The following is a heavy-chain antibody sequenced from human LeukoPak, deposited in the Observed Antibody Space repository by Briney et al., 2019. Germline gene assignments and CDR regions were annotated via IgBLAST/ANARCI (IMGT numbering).Heavy chain of an antibody. CDR1: GFTFSSYW. Sequence: GGSLRLSCAASGFTFSSYWMHWVRQVPAKGLVWVSRINSDGSSTSYADSVKGRFTISRDNAKNTLYVQMNSLSAEDAAVYYCSSGSGHAFDIWGRGTMVTVSS. D-gene: IGHD3-10*01. J-gene: IGHJ3*02. V-gene: IGHV3-74*01. CDR2: INSDGSST. CDR3: SSGSGHAFDI.